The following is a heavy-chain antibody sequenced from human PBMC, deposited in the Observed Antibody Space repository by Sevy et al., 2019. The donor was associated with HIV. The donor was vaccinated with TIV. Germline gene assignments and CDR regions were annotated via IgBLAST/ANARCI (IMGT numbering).Heavy chain of an antibody. CDR1: GFTFSSYS. CDR3: ARDQRRDIVVVVAATNWFDP. D-gene: IGHD2-15*01. J-gene: IGHJ5*02. V-gene: IGHV3-21*01. Sequence: GGSLRLSCVASGFTFSSYSMNWVRQAPGKGLEWVSSISSSSSYIYYADSVKGRFTISRDNAKNSLYLQMNSLRAEDTAVYYCARDQRRDIVVVVAATNWFDPWGQGTLVTVSS. CDR2: ISSSSSYI.